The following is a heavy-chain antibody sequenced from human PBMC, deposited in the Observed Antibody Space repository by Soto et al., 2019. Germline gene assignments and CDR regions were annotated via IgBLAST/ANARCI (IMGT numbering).Heavy chain of an antibody. J-gene: IGHJ6*02. Sequence: GSGPTLVNPTQTLTLTCTFSGFSLSTSGVGVGWIRRPPGKALECLALIYWDDDKRYSPSLKSRLTITKDTSKNQVVLTMTNMDPVDTATYYCAHSTSTRHYDFWSGPRPDVWGQGTTVTVSS. CDR1: GFSLSTSGVG. CDR3: AHSTSTRHYDFWSGPRPDV. D-gene: IGHD3-3*01. V-gene: IGHV2-5*02. CDR2: IYWDDDK.